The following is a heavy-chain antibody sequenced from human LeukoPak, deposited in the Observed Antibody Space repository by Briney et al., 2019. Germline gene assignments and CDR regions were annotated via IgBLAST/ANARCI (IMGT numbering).Heavy chain of an antibody. CDR3: ARLYSNYVNWFDP. Sequence: GESLKISCKGSGYGFTSYWIGWVRQMPGKDLEWMGIIYPGDSDTRYSPSFQGQVTISADKSISTAYLQWSSLKASDTAMYYCARLYSNYVNWFDPWGQGTLVTVSS. V-gene: IGHV5-51*01. D-gene: IGHD4-11*01. CDR2: IYPGDSDT. J-gene: IGHJ5*02. CDR1: GYGFTSYW.